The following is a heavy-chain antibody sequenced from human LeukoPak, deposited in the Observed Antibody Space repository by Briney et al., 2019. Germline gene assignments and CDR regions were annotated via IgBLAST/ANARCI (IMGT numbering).Heavy chain of an antibody. Sequence: PGGSLRLSCAASGFTVSSNYMSWVRQAPGKGLEWVSVIYSGGSTYYADSVKGRFTISRDNSKNTLYLQMNSLRAEDTAVYYCASRIGFGELLLSYYYYYYMDVRGKGTTVTVSS. D-gene: IGHD3-10*01. CDR3: ASRIGFGELLLSYYYYYYMDV. CDR2: IYSGGST. V-gene: IGHV3-53*01. J-gene: IGHJ6*03. CDR1: GFTVSSNY.